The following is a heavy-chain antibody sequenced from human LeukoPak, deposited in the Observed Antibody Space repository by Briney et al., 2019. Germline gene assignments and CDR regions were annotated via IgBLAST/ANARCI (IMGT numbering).Heavy chain of an antibody. D-gene: IGHD5-24*01. Sequence: GGSLRLSCAASGFTFDDYAMHWVRQAPGKGLEWVSLISWDGGSTYYADSVKGRFTISRDNSKNSLYLQMNSLRAEDTALYYCAKDKGMATITWVDYWGQGTLVTVSS. CDR1: GFTFDDYA. J-gene: IGHJ4*02. V-gene: IGHV3-43D*03. CDR2: ISWDGGST. CDR3: AKDKGMATITWVDY.